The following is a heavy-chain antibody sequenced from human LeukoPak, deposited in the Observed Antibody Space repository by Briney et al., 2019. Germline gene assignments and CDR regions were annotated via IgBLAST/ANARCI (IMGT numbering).Heavy chain of an antibody. D-gene: IGHD4-17*01. V-gene: IGHV3-21*01. CDR3: ARDTDYGDYVSGY. CDR2: ISSSSSYI. Sequence: GGSLRLYCAASGFTFSSYSMNWVRQAPGQGLEWVSSISSSSSYIYYADSVKGRFTISRDNAKNSLYLQMSSLRAEDTAVYYWARDTDYGDYVSGYWGQGTLVTVSS. J-gene: IGHJ4*02. CDR1: GFTFSSYS.